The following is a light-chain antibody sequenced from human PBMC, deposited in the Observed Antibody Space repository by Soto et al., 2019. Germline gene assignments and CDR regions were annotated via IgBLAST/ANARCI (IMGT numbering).Light chain of an antibody. V-gene: IGKV1-5*01. CDR1: QSISSW. Sequence: DIPMTQSPSTLSASVGDRVTITCRASQSISSWLAWYQQKPGKAPKLLIYDASSLESGVPSRFSGSGSGTEFTLTISSLQPDDFATYYCHQYNSYSLTFGGGTKVEIK. CDR2: DAS. CDR3: HQYNSYSLT. J-gene: IGKJ4*01.